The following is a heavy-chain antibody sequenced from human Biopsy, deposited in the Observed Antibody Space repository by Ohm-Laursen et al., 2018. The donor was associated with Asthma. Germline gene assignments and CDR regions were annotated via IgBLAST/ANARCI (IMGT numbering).Heavy chain of an antibody. J-gene: IGHJ4*02. CDR2: INSVFGTT. Sequence: ASVKVSCKSLGGTFNTYTIGWVRQAPGQGLEWMGGINSVFGTTTYPQKFQDRVTITADDSTSTVYMELSSLRSEDTAVYYCARKAGSCISRTCYSLDFWGQGTLVTVSS. CDR1: GGTFNTYT. CDR3: ARKAGSCISRTCYSLDF. D-gene: IGHD2-2*01. V-gene: IGHV1-69*13.